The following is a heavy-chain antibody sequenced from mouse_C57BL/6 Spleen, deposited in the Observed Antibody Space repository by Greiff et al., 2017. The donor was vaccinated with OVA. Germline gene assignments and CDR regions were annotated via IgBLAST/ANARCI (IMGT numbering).Heavy chain of an antibody. CDR2: IDPANGNT. V-gene: IGHV14-3*01. CDR3: ARGDYDWYFDV. Sequence: VHVKQSVAELVRPGASVKLSCTASGFNFKNTYMHWVKQRPEQGLEWIGRIDPANGNTKYAPKFQGKATITADTSSNTAYLQLSSLTSEDTAIYYCARGDYDWYFDVWGTGTTVTVSS. CDR1: GFNFKNTY. J-gene: IGHJ1*03. D-gene: IGHD2-4*01.